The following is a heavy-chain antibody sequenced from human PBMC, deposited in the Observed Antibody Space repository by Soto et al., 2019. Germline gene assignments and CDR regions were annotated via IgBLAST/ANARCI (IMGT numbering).Heavy chain of an antibody. CDR2: IWYDGSNK. Sequence: QVQLVESGGGVVQPGRSLRLSCAASGFTFSSYGMHWVRQAPGKGLEWVAVIWYDGSNKYYADSVKGRFTISRDNSKNTLYLQMNSVRAEDTAVYYCARDRNVVVTAWWFDPWGQGTLVTVSS. CDR1: GFTFSSYG. J-gene: IGHJ5*02. D-gene: IGHD2-21*02. V-gene: IGHV3-33*01. CDR3: ARDRNVVVTAWWFDP.